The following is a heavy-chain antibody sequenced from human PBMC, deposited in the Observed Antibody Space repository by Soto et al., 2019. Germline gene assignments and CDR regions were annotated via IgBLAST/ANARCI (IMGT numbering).Heavy chain of an antibody. CDR1: VGSVISGSYY. V-gene: IGHV4-61*01. J-gene: IGHJ5*02. CDR2: IYYSGST. CDR3: AKLRRPNWFDP. Sequence: SETLSLACTFSVGSVISGSYYWSWIRQPPGKGLEWIGYIYYSGSTNYNPSLKSRVTISVDTSKNQFSLKLSSVTAADTAVYYCAKLRRPNWFDPWGQGTLVTVSS. D-gene: IGHD1-7*01.